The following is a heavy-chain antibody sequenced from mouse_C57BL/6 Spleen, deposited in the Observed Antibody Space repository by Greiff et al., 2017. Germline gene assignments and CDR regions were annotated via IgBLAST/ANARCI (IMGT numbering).Heavy chain of an antibody. CDR2: IDPNSGGT. D-gene: IGHD1-1*01. V-gene: IGHV1-72*01. CDR1: GYTFTSYW. CDR3: ARGELFDYGSSYPYFDY. J-gene: IGHJ2*01. Sequence: QVQLQQPGAELVKPGASVKLSCKASGYTFTSYWMHWVKQRPGRGLEWIGRIDPNSGGTKYNEKFKSKATLTVDKPSSTAYMQLSSLTSEDSAVYYCARGELFDYGSSYPYFDYWGQGTTLTVSS.